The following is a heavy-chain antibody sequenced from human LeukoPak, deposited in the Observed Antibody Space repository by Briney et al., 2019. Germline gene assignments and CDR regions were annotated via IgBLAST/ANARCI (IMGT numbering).Heavy chain of an antibody. CDR2: INHSGST. J-gene: IGHJ4*02. CDR1: GGSFSGYY. V-gene: IGHV4-34*01. D-gene: IGHD3-22*01. CDR3: ARGGSGYHDY. Sequence: PSETLSLTCAVYGGSFSGYYWSWIRQPPGKGLEWIGEINHSGSTNYNPSLKSRVTISVDTSKNQFSLKLSSVTAADTAVYCCARGGSGYHDYWGQGTLVTVSS.